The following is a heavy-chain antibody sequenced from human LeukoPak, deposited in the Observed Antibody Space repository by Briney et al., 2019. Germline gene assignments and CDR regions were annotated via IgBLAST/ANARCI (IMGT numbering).Heavy chain of an antibody. V-gene: IGHV3-23*01. CDR1: GFTFSSYA. CDR3: AKDSHGDPTLLTDY. D-gene: IGHD4-17*01. CDR2: IRGSGDST. J-gene: IGHJ4*02. Sequence: PGGSLRLSCAASGFTFSSYAMSWVRQAPGKGLEWVSAIRGSGDSTYYADSVKGRFTISRDNSKNTLYLQINSLRAEDTVVYYCAKDSHGDPTLLTDYWGQGTLVTVSS.